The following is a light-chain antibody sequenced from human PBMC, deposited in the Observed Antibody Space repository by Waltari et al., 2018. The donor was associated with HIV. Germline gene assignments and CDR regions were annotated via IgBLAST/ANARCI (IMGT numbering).Light chain of an antibody. Sequence: EIVMTQSPDTLSVSPGARATLSCRASQSVSSNLAWYQQKPGQAPRLLIHGASTRATGIPARFSGSGSGTEFTLTISSLQSEDFAVYFCQQYNNWPPLFTFGPGTKVDIK. CDR3: QQYNNWPPLFT. CDR2: GAS. CDR1: QSVSSN. V-gene: IGKV3-15*01. J-gene: IGKJ3*01.